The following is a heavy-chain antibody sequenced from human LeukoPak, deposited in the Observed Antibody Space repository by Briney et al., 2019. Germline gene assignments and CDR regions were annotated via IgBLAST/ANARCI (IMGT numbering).Heavy chain of an antibody. CDR1: GFTLSSSW. CDR2: INSDGSST. Sequence: GGSLRLSCTASGFTLSSSWMHWVRQAPGKGLMWVSRINSDGSSTIYADSVRGRFTISRDNAKNTLYLQMNSLRAEDTAVYYCAKPLDTAMVLDYWGQGTLVTVSS. J-gene: IGHJ4*02. CDR3: AKPLDTAMVLDY. V-gene: IGHV3-74*01. D-gene: IGHD5-18*01.